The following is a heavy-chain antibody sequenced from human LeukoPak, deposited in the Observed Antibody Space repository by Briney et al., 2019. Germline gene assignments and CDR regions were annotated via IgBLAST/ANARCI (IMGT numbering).Heavy chain of an antibody. CDR2: IYHSGST. CDR3: ARSEGYGSGSYYNWVWFDP. Sequence: SQTLSLTCAVSGGSISSGGYSWSWIRQPPGKGLEWIGYIYHSGSTYYNPSLKSRVTISVDRSKNQFSLKLSSVTAADTAVYYCARSEGYGSGSYYNWVWFDPWGQGTLSPSPQ. D-gene: IGHD3-10*01. J-gene: IGHJ5*02. V-gene: IGHV4-30-2*01. CDR1: GGSISSGGYS.